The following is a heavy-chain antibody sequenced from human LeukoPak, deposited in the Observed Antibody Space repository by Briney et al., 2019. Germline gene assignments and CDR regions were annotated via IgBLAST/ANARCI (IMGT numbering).Heavy chain of an antibody. D-gene: IGHD5-24*01. Sequence: PSETLSLTCAVYGGSFSGYYWSWIRQPPGKGLEWIGSIYYSGSTYYNPSLKSRVTISVDTSKNQFSLKLSSVTAADTAVYYCARQEMATTKPFDYWGQGTLVTVSS. CDR2: IYYSGST. V-gene: IGHV4-34*01. CDR1: GGSFSGYY. CDR3: ARQEMATTKPFDY. J-gene: IGHJ4*02.